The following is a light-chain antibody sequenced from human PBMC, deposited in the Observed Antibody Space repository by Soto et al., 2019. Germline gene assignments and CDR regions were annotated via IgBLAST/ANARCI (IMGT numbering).Light chain of an antibody. CDR3: QKYNKAPWT. J-gene: IGKJ1*01. CDR1: QDISNY. CDR2: AAS. V-gene: IGKV1-27*01. Sequence: DIQMTQSPSSLSASVGDSVTISCRASQDISNYLAWFQQKPGKAPNLLIYAASTLQSGVPSRFSGSGSGTDFTLTISSLQPEDVATYYCQKYNKAPWTFGQGTQVEIK.